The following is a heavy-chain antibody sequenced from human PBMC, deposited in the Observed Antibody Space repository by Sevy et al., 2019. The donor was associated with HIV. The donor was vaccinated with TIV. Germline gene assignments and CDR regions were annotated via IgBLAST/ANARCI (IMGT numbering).Heavy chain of an antibody. D-gene: IGHD3-22*01. J-gene: IGHJ5*02. CDR2: MNPHSGNT. V-gene: IGHV1-8*01. Sequence: ASVKVSCKASGYTFSSYDINWVRQATGQGLEWMGWMNPHSGNTGYAQKFQGRVTMTRNSSINTAYMELSSLTSADTGIYYCARVRASYYYDWSVSMAYNWFDPWGQGTQVTVSS. CDR3: ARVRASYYYDWSVSMAYNWFDP. CDR1: GYTFSSYD.